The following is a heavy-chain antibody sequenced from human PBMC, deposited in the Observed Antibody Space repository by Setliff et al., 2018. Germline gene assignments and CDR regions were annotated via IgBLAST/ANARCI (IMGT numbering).Heavy chain of an antibody. V-gene: IGHV5-51*01. J-gene: IGHJ3*01. CDR3: TRHEDRNKCTSSSCYRENDAFDV. CDR2: IYPGDSDT. D-gene: IGHD2-2*01. CDR1: GYIFTNYW. Sequence: GESLKISCKASGYIFTNYWIGWVRQMPGKGLEWMGVIYPGDSDTRYSPSFQGQVTISADKSINTAHLQWSSLKASDTAIYYCTRHEDRNKCTSSSCYRENDAFDVWGQGAMVTVSS.